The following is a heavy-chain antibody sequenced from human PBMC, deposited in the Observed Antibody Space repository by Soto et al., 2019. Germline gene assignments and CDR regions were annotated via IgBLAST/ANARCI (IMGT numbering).Heavy chain of an antibody. V-gene: IGHV3-21*01. Sequence: GGSLRLSCAASGFTFSSYSMNWVRQAPGKGLEWVSSISSSSSYIYYADSVKGRFTISRDNAKNSLYLQMNSLRAEDTAVYYCARDKRQSGAIYYFDYWGQGTLVTVSS. CDR3: ARDKRQSGAIYYFDY. J-gene: IGHJ4*02. D-gene: IGHD3-9*01. CDR1: GFTFSSYS. CDR2: ISSSSSYI.